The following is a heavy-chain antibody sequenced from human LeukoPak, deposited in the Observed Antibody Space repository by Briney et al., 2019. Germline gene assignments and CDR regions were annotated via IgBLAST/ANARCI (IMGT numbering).Heavy chain of an antibody. CDR1: GYTFTGYY. J-gene: IGHJ4*02. D-gene: IGHD6-13*01. CDR3: ARDSSREALGY. V-gene: IGHV1-2*02. CDR2: INPNSGGT. Sequence: GAPVKVSCKASGYTFTGYYMHWVRQAPGQGLEWMGWINPNSGGTNYAQKFQGRVTMTRDTSISTVYMELSRLRSDDTAVYYCARDSSREALGYWGQGTLVTVSS.